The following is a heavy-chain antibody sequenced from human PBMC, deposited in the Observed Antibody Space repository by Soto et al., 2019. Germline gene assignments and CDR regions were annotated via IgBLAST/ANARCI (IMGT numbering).Heavy chain of an antibody. CDR3: ARAHDFWSGYSRYYYYYMDV. CDR2: IWYDGSNK. J-gene: IGHJ6*03. CDR1: GFTFSSYG. D-gene: IGHD3-3*01. Sequence: GGSLRLSCAASGFTFSSYGMHWVRQAPGKGLEWVAVIWYDGSNKYYADSVKGRSTISRDNSKNTLYLQMNSLRAEDTAVYYCARAHDFWSGYSRYYYYYMDVWGKGTTVTVSS. V-gene: IGHV3-33*01.